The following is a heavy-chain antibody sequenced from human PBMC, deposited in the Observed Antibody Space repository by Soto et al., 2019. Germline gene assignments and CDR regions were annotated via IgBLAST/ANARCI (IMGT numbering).Heavy chain of an antibody. Sequence: PSETLSLTCTVSGGSISSGDYYWSWIRQPPGKGLEWIGYIYYSGSTYYNPSLKSRVTISVDTSKNQFSLKLSSVTAADTAVYYCARDRQYSYGRDPYYYYYGMDVWGQGTTVTVSS. J-gene: IGHJ6*02. CDR1: GGSISSGDYY. V-gene: IGHV4-30-4*01. CDR2: IYYSGST. D-gene: IGHD5-18*01. CDR3: ARDRQYSYGRDPYYYYYGMDV.